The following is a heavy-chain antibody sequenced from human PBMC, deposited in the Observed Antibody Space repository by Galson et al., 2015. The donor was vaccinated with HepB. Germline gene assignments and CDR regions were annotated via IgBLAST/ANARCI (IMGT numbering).Heavy chain of an antibody. V-gene: IGHV3-69-1*01. CDR2: ISSSSTI. J-gene: IGHJ3*02. Sequence: SLRLSCAASGFTFSDYYMNWVRKAPGKGLEGVSSISSSSTIYYADFVKRRFSISRDNAKNSLYLQMNSLRAEDTAVYYCARSSSWSSGGSCYSVPNAFDIWGQGTMVTVSS. D-gene: IGHD2-15*01. CDR1: GFTFSDYY. CDR3: ARSSSWSSGGSCYSVPNAFDI.